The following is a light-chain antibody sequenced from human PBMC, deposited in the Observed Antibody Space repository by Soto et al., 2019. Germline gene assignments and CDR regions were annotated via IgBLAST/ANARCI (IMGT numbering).Light chain of an antibody. Sequence: DIQITQSPSSLSASVGDRVTITCRASQSISSYLNWYQQKPGKAPKLLIYGASSLQSGVPSRFSGSGSGTDFTLTITTLQPEEFATDDGQQRHTTPISVGQGTRLEIK. CDR3: QQRHTTPIS. J-gene: IGKJ5*01. V-gene: IGKV1-39*01. CDR2: GAS. CDR1: QSISSY.